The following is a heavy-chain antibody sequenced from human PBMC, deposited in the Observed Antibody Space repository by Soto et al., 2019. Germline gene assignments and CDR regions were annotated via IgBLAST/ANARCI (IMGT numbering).Heavy chain of an antibody. CDR2: ISYDGSNK. J-gene: IGHJ3*02. D-gene: IGHD3-3*01. V-gene: IGHV3-30*18. CDR1: GFTFSSYG. CDR3: AKGNDITIFGVVILGDTDAFDI. Sequence: GGSLRLSCAASGFTFSSYGMHWVRQAPGKGLEWVAVISYDGSNKYYADSVKGRFTISRDNSKNTLYLQMNSLRAEDTAVYYCAKGNDITIFGVVILGDTDAFDIWGQGTMVTVSS.